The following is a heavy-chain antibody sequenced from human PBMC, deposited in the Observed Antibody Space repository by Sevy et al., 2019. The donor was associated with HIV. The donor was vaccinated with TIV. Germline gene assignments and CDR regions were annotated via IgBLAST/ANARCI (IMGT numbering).Heavy chain of an antibody. D-gene: IGHD4-17*01. CDR2: IRYDGTTK. J-gene: IGHJ3*02. V-gene: IGHV3-30*02. CDR1: GFTFSSSG. Sequence: GGSLRLSCAASGFTFSSSGMHWVRQAPGKGLEWVTFIRYDGTTKYYADSVKGRFTISRDNSKSTLYLQMNSLRDEHTGVYFCAKLGSTTLTTSDAFDIWGQGTLVTVSS. CDR3: AKLGSTTLTTSDAFDI.